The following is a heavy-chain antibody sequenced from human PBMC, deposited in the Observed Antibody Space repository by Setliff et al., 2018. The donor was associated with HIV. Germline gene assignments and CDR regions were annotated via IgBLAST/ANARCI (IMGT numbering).Heavy chain of an antibody. CDR1: GFTFSSYA. CDR3: ARDAGGAGEYFDY. CDR2: ISYDGSNK. Sequence: GESLKISCAASGFTFSSYAMHWVRQAPGKGLEWVAVISYDGSNKYYADSVKGRFTVSRDNSKNTLYLQMNSLRAEDTAVYYCARDAGGAGEYFDYWGQGTLVTVSS. V-gene: IGHV3-30*04. J-gene: IGHJ4*02. D-gene: IGHD7-27*01.